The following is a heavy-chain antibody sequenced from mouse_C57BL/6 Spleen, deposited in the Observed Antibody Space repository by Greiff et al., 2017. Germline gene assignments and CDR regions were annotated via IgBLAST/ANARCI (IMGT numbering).Heavy chain of an antibody. CDR3: TRSGGNPYYAMDY. J-gene: IGHJ4*01. V-gene: IGHV14-3*01. CDR2: IDPANGNT. CDR1: GFNIKNTY. D-gene: IGHD2-1*01. Sequence: EVQLQQSVAELVRPGASVKLSCTASGFNIKNTYMHWVKQRPEQGLEWIGRIDPANGNTKYAPKFQGKATITADTSSNTSYLQLSSLTSEDTAFYYWTRSGGNPYYAMDYWGQGTSVTVSS.